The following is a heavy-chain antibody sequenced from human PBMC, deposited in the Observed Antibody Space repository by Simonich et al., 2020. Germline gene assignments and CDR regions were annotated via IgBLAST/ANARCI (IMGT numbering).Heavy chain of an antibody. Sequence: QVQLVESGGGVVQPGRSLRLSCAASGFTFSSYGMHWVRQAPGRGLEWVAVIWYEGRNKYYADSVKGRFTISRDNSKNTLYLQMNSLRAEDTAVYYCARTISDIVVVPAAIYYGMDVWGQGTTVTVSS. J-gene: IGHJ6*02. V-gene: IGHV3-33*01. CDR2: IWYEGRNK. CDR1: GFTFSSYG. D-gene: IGHD2-2*01. CDR3: ARTISDIVVVPAAIYYGMDV.